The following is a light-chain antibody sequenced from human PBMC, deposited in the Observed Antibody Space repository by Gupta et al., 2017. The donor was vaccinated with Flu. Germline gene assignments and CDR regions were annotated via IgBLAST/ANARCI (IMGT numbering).Light chain of an antibody. CDR3: QQRSNWPPGLT. CDR2: DAS. CDR1: QSVSNN. Sequence: RATLSCRASQSVSNNLAWYQQKPGQAPRLLIYDASNRATGIPARVSGSGSGTDFTLTISSLEAEDFAVYYCQQRSNWPPGLTFGGGTKVEIK. V-gene: IGKV3-11*01. J-gene: IGKJ4*01.